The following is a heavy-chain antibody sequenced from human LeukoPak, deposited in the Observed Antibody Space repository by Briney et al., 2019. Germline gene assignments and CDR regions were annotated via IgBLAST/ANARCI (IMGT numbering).Heavy chain of an antibody. CDR2: IYPGDSDT. CDR3: ARHLSIAVVADRRFDS. J-gene: IGHJ4*02. Sequence: GESLKISCKGSGYSFISYWIGWVRQMPGKGLEWMGIIYPGDSDTRYSPSFQGQVTISADKSISTAYLQWSSLKASDTAMYYCARHLSIAVVADRRFDSWGQGTLVTVSS. CDR1: GYSFISYW. D-gene: IGHD6-19*01. V-gene: IGHV5-51*01.